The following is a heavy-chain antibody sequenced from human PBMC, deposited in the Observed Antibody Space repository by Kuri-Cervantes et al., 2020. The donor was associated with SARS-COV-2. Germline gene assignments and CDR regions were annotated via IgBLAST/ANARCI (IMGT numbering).Heavy chain of an antibody. CDR2: IKQDGSEK. CDR3: VRDGDHWNFDY. Sequence: GGSLRLSCAASGFTFSSYWMSWVRQAPGKGLEWVANIKQDGSEKYYVDSVKGRFTLSRDNAKNMLFLQMNSLRAEDTAVYYCVRDGDHWNFDYWGQGTLVTVSS. D-gene: IGHD1-1*01. J-gene: IGHJ4*02. V-gene: IGHV3-7*01. CDR1: GFTFSSYW.